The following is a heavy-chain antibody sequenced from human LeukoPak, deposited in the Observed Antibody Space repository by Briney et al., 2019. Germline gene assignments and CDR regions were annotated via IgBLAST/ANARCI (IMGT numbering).Heavy chain of an antibody. CDR1: GFIFGGYT. V-gene: IGHV3-48*01. CDR3: ASRRSGWPNDAFDI. CDR2: ISPSGENK. D-gene: IGHD6-19*01. Sequence: GGSLRLSCAGSGFIFGGYTMNWVRQAPGKGLEWLSYISPSGENKLYADSVRGRFSISRDNAKNSAYLQMDSLRAEDTAVYYCASRRSGWPNDAFDIWGQGTMVTVTS. J-gene: IGHJ3*02.